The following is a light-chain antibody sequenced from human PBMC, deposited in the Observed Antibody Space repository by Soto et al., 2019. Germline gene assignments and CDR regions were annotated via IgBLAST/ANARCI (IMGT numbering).Light chain of an antibody. CDR2: GAS. CDR3: QQYGGSPRT. Sequence: DIVLTQSPGTLSLSPGEGATLSCRASQSISSNFLAWYQQKRGQAPRLLIHGASNRATGIPDRFSGSGSGTDFTLTITRLEPEDFAVYYCQQYGGSPRTVGQGTKVDIK. V-gene: IGKV3-20*01. CDR1: QSISSNF. J-gene: IGKJ1*01.